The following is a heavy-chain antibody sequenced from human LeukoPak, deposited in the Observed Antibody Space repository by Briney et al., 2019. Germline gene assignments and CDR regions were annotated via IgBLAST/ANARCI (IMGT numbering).Heavy chain of an antibody. Sequence: GGSLRLSCAASGFSFSNYGMHWVRRAPDKGLEWVAVIWYDGSNKYYADSVKGRFTISRDNSKNTLYLQMNSLRAEDTAVYYCAKENTALDYWGQGTLVTVSS. J-gene: IGHJ4*02. CDR3: AKENTALDY. V-gene: IGHV3-33*06. D-gene: IGHD5-18*01. CDR1: GFSFSNYG. CDR2: IWYDGSNK.